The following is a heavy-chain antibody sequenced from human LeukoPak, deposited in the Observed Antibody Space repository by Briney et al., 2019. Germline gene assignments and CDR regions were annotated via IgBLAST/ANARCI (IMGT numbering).Heavy chain of an antibody. J-gene: IGHJ4*02. V-gene: IGHV3-30*18. CDR3: AKLGTGTEVDY. Sequence: GRSLRLSCAASGFTFSSYGMHWVRQAPGKGLEWVAVISYDGSNKYYADSVKGRFTISRDNPKNTLYLQMNSLRAEDTAVYYCAKLGTGTEVDYWGQGTLVTVSS. CDR2: ISYDGSNK. CDR1: GFTFSSYG. D-gene: IGHD1-1*01.